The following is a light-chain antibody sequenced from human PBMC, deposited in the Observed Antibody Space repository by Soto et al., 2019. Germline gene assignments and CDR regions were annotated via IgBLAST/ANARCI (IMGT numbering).Light chain of an antibody. V-gene: IGLV4-69*01. CDR2: LNSDGSH. CDR3: QTWGTGIHV. Sequence: QPVLTQSPSASVSLGASVKLTCTLSSGHNSYAIAWHQQQPEKGPRYLMKLNSDGSHSKGDGIPDRFSGSSSGAERYLTISSLQSEDEADYYCQTWGTGIHVFGGGTKLTVL. CDR1: SGHNSYA. J-gene: IGLJ2*01.